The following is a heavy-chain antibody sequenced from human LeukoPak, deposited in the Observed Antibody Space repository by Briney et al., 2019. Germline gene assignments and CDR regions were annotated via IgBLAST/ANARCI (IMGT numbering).Heavy chain of an antibody. D-gene: IGHD5-18*01. CDR1: GYTFTGYY. V-gene: IGHV1-2*02. Sequence: ASVKVSCKASGYTFTGYYMHWVGQAPGQGLEWMGWINPNSGGTNYAQKFQGRVTMTRDTSISTAYMELSRLRSDDTAVYYCARGLGYSYGWYYFDYWGQGTLVTVSS. J-gene: IGHJ4*02. CDR2: INPNSGGT. CDR3: ARGLGYSYGWYYFDY.